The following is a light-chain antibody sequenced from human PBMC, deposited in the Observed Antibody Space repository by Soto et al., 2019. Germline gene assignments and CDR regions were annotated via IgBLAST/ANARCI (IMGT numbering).Light chain of an antibody. V-gene: IGKV3-11*01. Sequence: IVLTQSTDTMSLSPRERPTLSCRASQSVSSYLAWYQQKPGQAPRLLIYDASNRATGIPARFSGSGSGTDFTLTISSLEPEDFAVYYCRQRRNWTFGQGTKVDI. CDR1: QSVSSY. J-gene: IGKJ1*01. CDR3: RQRRNWT. CDR2: DAS.